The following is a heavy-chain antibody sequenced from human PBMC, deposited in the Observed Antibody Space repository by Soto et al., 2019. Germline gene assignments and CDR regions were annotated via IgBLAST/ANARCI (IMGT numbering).Heavy chain of an antibody. J-gene: IGHJ3*02. Sequence: QDQLVESGGGVVQPGRSLRLSCTASGFSFSTFPMHWVRQPPGRGLEWVSIISYDASTIYYADSVKDRFTISRDNPKNTLYLQMNSLRPEDTAVYYCARPYSNNWLFGALAIWGQGTCVTVS. CDR2: ISYDASTI. CDR3: ARPYSNNWLFGALAI. V-gene: IGHV3-30*14. CDR1: GFSFSTFP. D-gene: IGHD6-13*01.